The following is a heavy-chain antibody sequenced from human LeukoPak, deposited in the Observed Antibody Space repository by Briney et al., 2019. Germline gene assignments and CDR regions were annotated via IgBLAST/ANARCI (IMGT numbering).Heavy chain of an antibody. CDR3: VFPYWQDLDH. CDR1: GFTFRSHS. CDR2: ISSSGSTI. J-gene: IGHJ4*02. V-gene: IGHV3-48*02. Sequence: GGSLRLSCAASGFTFRSHSMQWVRQAPGKGLEWVSHISSSGSTIYYADSVKGRFTISRDNAKESLYLQMSCLRDEDTAVYYCVFPYWQDLDHWGQGTLVTVSS. D-gene: IGHD2-15*01.